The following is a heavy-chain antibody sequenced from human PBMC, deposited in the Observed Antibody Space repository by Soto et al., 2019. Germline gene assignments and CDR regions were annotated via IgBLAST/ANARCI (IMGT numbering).Heavy chain of an antibody. CDR1: GFTFSSYA. V-gene: IGHV3-30-3*01. CDR2: ISYDGSNK. J-gene: IGHJ4*02. CDR3: ADGRFRGCRLDY. Sequence: QVQLVESGGGVVQPGRSLRLSCAASGFTFSSYAMHWVRQAPGKGLEWVAVISYDGSNKYYADSVKGRFTISRDNSKNTLYLQINSLRAEDTAGYYFADGRFRGCRLDYWGQGTLVTGSS. D-gene: IGHD3-16*01.